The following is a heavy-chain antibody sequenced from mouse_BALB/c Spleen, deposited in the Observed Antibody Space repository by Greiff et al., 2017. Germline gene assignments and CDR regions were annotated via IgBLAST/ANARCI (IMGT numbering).Heavy chain of an antibody. CDR3: ARDGYDGFAY. J-gene: IGHJ3*01. Sequence: VQLKQSGPGLVKPSQSLSLTCTVTGYSITSDYAWNWIRQFPGNKLEWMGYISYSGSTSYNPSLKSRISITRDTSKNQFFLQLNSVTTEDTATYYCARDGYDGFAYWGQGTLVTVSA. CDR2: ISYSGST. V-gene: IGHV3-2*02. D-gene: IGHD2-2*01. CDR1: GYSITSDYA.